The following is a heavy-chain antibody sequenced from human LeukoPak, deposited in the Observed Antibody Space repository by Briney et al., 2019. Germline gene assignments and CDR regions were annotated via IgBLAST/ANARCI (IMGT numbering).Heavy chain of an antibody. CDR1: GFTVSSNY. CDR3: ARGWFGEFPFDY. J-gene: IGHJ4*02. V-gene: IGHV3-66*01. CDR2: IYSGGST. D-gene: IGHD3-10*01. Sequence: GSLRLSCAASGFTVSSNYMSWVRQAPGKGLEWVSVIYSGGSTYYADSVKGRFTISRDNSKNTLYLQMNSLRAEDTAVYYCARGWFGEFPFDYWGQGTLVTVSS.